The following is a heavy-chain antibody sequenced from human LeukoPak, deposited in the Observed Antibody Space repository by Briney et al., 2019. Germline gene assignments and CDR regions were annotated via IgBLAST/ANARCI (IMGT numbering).Heavy chain of an antibody. CDR2: IYYSGST. CDR1: SGSISGGAYY. V-gene: IGHV4-31*02. J-gene: IGHJ5*02. Sequence: SQTLSLTCTVSSGSISGGAYYWSWIRQHPGKGLEWIGYIYYSGSTYYNPSLKSRVTISVDRSKNQFSLKLSSVTAADTAVYYCARARSSTSCYFSPWGQGTLVTVSS. CDR3: ARARSSTSCYFSP. D-gene: IGHD2-2*01.